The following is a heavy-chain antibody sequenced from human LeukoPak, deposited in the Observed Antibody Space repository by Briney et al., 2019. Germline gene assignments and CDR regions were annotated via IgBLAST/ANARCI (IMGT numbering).Heavy chain of an antibody. CDR2: IYSGGST. CDR1: GFTVSSND. V-gene: IGHV3-53*05. CDR3: AKEQNFDWSPTLGY. D-gene: IGHD3-9*01. J-gene: IGHJ4*02. Sequence: GGSLRLSCAASGFTVSSNDMSWVRQAPGKGLECISVIYSGGSTDYADSVKGRLTISRDNSKNTLYLQMNSLRAEDTAVYYCAKEQNFDWSPTLGYWGQGTLVTVSS.